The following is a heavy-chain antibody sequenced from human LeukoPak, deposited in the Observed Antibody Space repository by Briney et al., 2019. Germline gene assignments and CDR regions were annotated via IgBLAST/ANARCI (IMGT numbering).Heavy chain of an antibody. CDR2: IYYSGST. CDR3: ARDTAGYFDY. J-gene: IGHJ4*02. V-gene: IGHV4-59*01. Sequence: SETLSLTCTVPGGSISSYYWSWIRQPPGKGLGWIGYIYYSGSTNYNPSLKSRVTISVDTSKNQFSLKLSSVTAADTAVYYCARDTAGYFDYWGQGTLVTVSS. CDR1: GGSISSYY.